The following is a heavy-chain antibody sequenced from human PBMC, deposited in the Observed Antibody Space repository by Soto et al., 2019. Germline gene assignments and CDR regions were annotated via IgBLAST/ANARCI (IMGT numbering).Heavy chain of an antibody. CDR1: LGSLSIGSYY. CDR3: ERAASPYFDLLSAFDP. Sequence: PSETLSVTCILSLGSLSIGSYYWRWIRQSPGRGLEWIGYSYYSGTTKYNPSLKSRVTISVDTSKNQFSLQLSSVTAPDTAFYYCERAASPYFDLLSAFDPWGKGNPVTVS. V-gene: IGHV4-61*01. J-gene: IGHJ5*02. D-gene: IGHD3-9*01. CDR2: SYYSGTT.